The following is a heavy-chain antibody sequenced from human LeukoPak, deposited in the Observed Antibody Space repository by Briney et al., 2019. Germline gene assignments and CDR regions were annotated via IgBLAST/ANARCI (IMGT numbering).Heavy chain of an antibody. Sequence: GSLRLSCAASGFTFSSYSMNWVRQAPGKGLEWVSSISSSSSYIYYADSVKGRFTISRDNAKNSLYLQMNSLRAEDTAVYYCARGVGAIINPFDYWGQGTLVTVSS. D-gene: IGHD1-26*01. J-gene: IGHJ4*02. CDR1: GFTFSSYS. CDR3: ARGVGAIINPFDY. CDR2: ISSSSSYI. V-gene: IGHV3-21*01.